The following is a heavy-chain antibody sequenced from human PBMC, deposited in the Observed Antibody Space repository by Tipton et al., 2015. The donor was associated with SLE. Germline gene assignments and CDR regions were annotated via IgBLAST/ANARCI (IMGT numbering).Heavy chain of an antibody. Sequence: GSLRLSCAASGFTFSSYSMNWVRQAPGEGLEWVSSISSSSSYIYYADSVKGRFTISRDNAKNSLYLQMNSLRAEDTAVYYCARGRPDTAMGYWGQGTLVNISS. V-gene: IGHV3-21*01. D-gene: IGHD5-18*01. CDR1: GFTFSSYS. J-gene: IGHJ4*02. CDR3: ARGRPDTAMGY. CDR2: ISSSSSYI.